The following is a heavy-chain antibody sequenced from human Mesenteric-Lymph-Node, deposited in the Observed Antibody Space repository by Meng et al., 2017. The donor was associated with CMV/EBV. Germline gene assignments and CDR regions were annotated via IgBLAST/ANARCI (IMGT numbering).Heavy chain of an antibody. D-gene: IGHD3-9*01. Sequence: QVQFPQVGAGLLKLSGTLSVTCAVYGGSFSGYYWNWIRQSPEKGLEWIGEINHSGSTTYNPSFTSRIIISVDTSTNQISLNMSSVTAADTAVYYCARGSSYDILTGYFDYWGQGALVTVSS. J-gene: IGHJ4*02. CDR3: ARGSSYDILTGYFDY. CDR1: GGSFSGYY. V-gene: IGHV4-34*01. CDR2: INHSGST.